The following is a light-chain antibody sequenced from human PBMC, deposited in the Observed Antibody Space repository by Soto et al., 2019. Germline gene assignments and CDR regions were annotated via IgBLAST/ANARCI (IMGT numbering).Light chain of an antibody. Sequence: QSVLTQPPSVSGAPGQRVTISCTGSSSNIGAGFDVHWYQQLPGTAPSVLIYGNTYRPSWVPDRFSASKSGTSASLAITGRQAEDEADYYCQSYDSSLTGSKVFGTGTKLTVL. CDR2: GNT. J-gene: IGLJ1*01. CDR1: SSNIGAGFD. V-gene: IGLV1-40*01. CDR3: QSYDSSLTGSKV.